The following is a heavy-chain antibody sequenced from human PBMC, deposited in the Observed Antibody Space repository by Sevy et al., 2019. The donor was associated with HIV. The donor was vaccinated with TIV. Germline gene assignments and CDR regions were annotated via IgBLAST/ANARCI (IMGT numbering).Heavy chain of an antibody. Sequence: GGSLRLSCAASGFTFSSYSMIWVRQAPGKGLEWISYISGGSVTIYYSDSVKGGFPISRDNAKKSVYLEMNSLRVEDTAVYCCARDWWDSYGYHWLDPWGQGTLVTVSS. CDR2: ISGGSVTI. CDR3: ARDWWDSYGYHWLDP. V-gene: IGHV3-48*01. D-gene: IGHD5-18*01. CDR1: GFTFSSYS. J-gene: IGHJ5*02.